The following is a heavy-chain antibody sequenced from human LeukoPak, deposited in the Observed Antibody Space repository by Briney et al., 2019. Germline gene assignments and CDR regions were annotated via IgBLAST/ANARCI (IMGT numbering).Heavy chain of an antibody. J-gene: IGHJ4*02. Sequence: ASVKVSCKASGYSFTGYYMHWVRQAPGQGLEWMGWINPNSADTNYAQKFQGRVTMTRDTSISTAYMELSRLRSDDTAVYYCARGGGYYDSSDYYYSQLDYWGQGTLVTVSS. CDR2: INPNSADT. CDR3: ARGGGYYDSSDYYYSQLDY. D-gene: IGHD3-22*01. CDR1: GYSFTGYY. V-gene: IGHV1-2*02.